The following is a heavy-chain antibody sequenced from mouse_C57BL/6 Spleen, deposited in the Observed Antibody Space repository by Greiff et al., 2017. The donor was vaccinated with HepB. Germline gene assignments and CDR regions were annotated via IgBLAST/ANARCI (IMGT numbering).Heavy chain of an antibody. J-gene: IGHJ1*03. V-gene: IGHV1-64*01. Sequence: QVHVKQPGAELVKPGASVKLSCKASGYTFTSYWMHWVKQRPGQGLEWIGMIHPNSGSTNYNEKFKSKATLTVDKSSSTAYMQLSSLTSEDSAVYYCARDSYGSSYWYFDVWGTKTTVTVSS. CDR2: IHPNSGST. D-gene: IGHD1-1*01. CDR3: ARDSYGSSYWYFDV. CDR1: GYTFTSYW.